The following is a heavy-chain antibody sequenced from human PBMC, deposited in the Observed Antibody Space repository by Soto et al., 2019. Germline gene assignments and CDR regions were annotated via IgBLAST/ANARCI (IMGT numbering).Heavy chain of an antibody. V-gene: IGHV1-2*02. J-gene: IGHJ3*02. CDR1: RYTFTDCY. Sequence: ASVKVYCQASRYTFTDCYTHWVRQAPGQGLEWMGWMNPKSGGAYFAQKFRGRVTLTRDTSIGTAYIEVNSLTSDDTAVYFCTRENIENSDGLYDAFDIWGQGTRVTVSS. CDR2: MNPKSGGA. D-gene: IGHD5-18*01. CDR3: TRENIENSDGLYDAFDI.